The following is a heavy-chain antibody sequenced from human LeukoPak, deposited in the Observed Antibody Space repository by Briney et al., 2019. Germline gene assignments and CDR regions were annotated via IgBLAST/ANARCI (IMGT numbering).Heavy chain of an antibody. CDR3: ARQDHGDYGEEY. CDR2: ISNSDGNT. D-gene: IGHD4-17*01. Sequence: PGGSLRLSCIASGFTFSSYAMSWVRQAPGKGLEWASTISNSDGNTYYADSVKGRFTISRDNSKNNVYLQMYSLRAEDTAVYYCARQDHGDYGEEYWGQGTLVTVSS. V-gene: IGHV3-23*01. J-gene: IGHJ4*02. CDR1: GFTFSSYA.